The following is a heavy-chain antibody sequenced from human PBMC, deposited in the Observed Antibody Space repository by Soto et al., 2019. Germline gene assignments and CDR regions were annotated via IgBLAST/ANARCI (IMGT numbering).Heavy chain of an antibody. J-gene: IGHJ4*02. CDR3: ARDNVYNNVWYYHFDY. Sequence: ASVKVSCKASGGTFNSYAISWVRQAPGQGLEWMGGIIPICGTTNYAQKFQGRVTITADESTSTAYMELSSLRSEDTAGDSCARDNVYNNVWYYHFDYWGQGTLVTVS. CDR2: IIPICGTT. CDR1: GGTFNSYA. D-gene: IGHD6-19*01. V-gene: IGHV1-69*13.